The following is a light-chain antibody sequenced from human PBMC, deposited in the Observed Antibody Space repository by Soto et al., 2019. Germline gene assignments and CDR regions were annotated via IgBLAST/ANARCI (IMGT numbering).Light chain of an antibody. CDR3: QPSNNRTIT. V-gene: IGKV3-15*01. CDR2: DTS. Sequence: ATVSVYKEEDVTLSCRASQGIGDTLAWYQHKPGQHPRIFIYDTSTRAAGVPARFSSSTSGPEFILTINRLQSEDCTIYGSQPSNNRTITFCGVTKVDIK. J-gene: IGKJ4*01. CDR1: QGIGDT.